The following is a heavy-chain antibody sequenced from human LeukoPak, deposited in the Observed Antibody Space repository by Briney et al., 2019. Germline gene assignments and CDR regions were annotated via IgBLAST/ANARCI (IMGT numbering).Heavy chain of an antibody. CDR2: IKSKSDGRTT. Sequence: GGSLRLSCAASGLTFSNAWMSWFRQAPGKGLEWVGGIKSKSDGRTTDYAAPVKGRYTISRYDSKNTLYLQMNSLKSEDTAIYYCTTELDVRPNHYWGQGTLVTVSS. CDR3: TTELDVRPNHY. J-gene: IGHJ4*02. D-gene: IGHD1-14*01. V-gene: IGHV3-15*01. CDR1: GLTFSNAW.